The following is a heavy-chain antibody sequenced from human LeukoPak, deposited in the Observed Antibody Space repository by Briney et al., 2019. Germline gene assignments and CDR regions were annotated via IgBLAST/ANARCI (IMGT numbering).Heavy chain of an antibody. J-gene: IGHJ6*02. CDR3: ARAYYYDSSGYYSNRGFQPYYYYGMDV. V-gene: IGHV1-69*01. D-gene: IGHD3-22*01. CDR2: IIPIFGTA. Sequence: VASVKVSCKASGGTFSSYAISWVRQAPGQGLEWMGGIIPIFGTANYAQKFQGRVTITADESTSTAYMELSSLRSEDTAVYYCARAYYYDSSGYYSNRGFQPYYYYGMDVWGQGTTVTVSS. CDR1: GGTFSSYA.